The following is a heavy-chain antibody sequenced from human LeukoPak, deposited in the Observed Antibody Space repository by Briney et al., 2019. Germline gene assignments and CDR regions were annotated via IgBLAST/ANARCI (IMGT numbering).Heavy chain of an antibody. CDR2: ISWNSGSI. Sequence: GGSLRLSCAASGFTFDDYATHWVRQAPGKGLEWVSGISWNSGSIGYADSVKGRFTISRDNAKNSLYLQMNSLRAEDTALYYCAKDMEIDASDAFDIWGQGTMVTVSS. V-gene: IGHV3-9*01. J-gene: IGHJ3*02. CDR3: AKDMEIDASDAFDI. D-gene: IGHD3-22*01. CDR1: GFTFDDYA.